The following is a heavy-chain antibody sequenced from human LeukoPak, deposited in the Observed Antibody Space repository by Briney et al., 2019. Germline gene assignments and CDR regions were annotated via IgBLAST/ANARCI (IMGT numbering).Heavy chain of an antibody. CDR1: GYTFTGYY. CDR3: ARESELGPGGISYYYYGMDV. V-gene: IGHV1-2*04. D-gene: IGHD2-8*02. CDR2: INPNSGGT. Sequence: ASVKVSCKASGYTFTGYYMHWVRQAPGQGLEWMGWINPNSGGTNYAQKFQGWVTMTKDTSISTAYMELSRLRSDDTAVYYCARESELGPGGISYYYYGMDVWGQGTTVTVSS. J-gene: IGHJ6*02.